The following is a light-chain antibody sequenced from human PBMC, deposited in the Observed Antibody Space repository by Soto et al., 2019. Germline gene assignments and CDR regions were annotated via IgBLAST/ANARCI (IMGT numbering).Light chain of an antibody. J-gene: IGKJ1*01. Sequence: ELGVTQSPGTLSLSPGERATLSCRASQSVSSGYLAWYHQKAGQAPSLLSYDASSRATGIPDRFSGSGSGTDFTLTIVRLDPEDFAVYYCQQYGTSPRTFGQGTKVEIK. V-gene: IGKV3-20*01. CDR1: QSVSSGY. CDR3: QQYGTSPRT. CDR2: DAS.